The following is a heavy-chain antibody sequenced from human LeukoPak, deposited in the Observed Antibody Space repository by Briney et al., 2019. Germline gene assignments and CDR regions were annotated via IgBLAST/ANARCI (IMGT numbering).Heavy chain of an antibody. CDR3: AKGSSSSRPYYFDS. CDR1: GFTFSSYV. CDR2: VIGSYT. J-gene: IGHJ4*02. D-gene: IGHD6-13*01. V-gene: IGHV3-23*01. Sequence: GGSLRLSCAASGFTFSSYVMSWVRQAPGEGLEWVSAVIGSYTYYADSVKGRFTISRDNSKNTLFLEMNSLRAEDTAVYYCAKGSSSSRPYYFDSWGLGTLVIVSS.